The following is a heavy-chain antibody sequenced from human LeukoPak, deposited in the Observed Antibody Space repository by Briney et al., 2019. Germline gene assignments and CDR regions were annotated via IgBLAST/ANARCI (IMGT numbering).Heavy chain of an antibody. V-gene: IGHV1-46*01. CDR3: ARGYSSSWRDVFDY. D-gene: IGHD6-13*01. CDR2: INPSSGGA. Sequence: GASVKVSCKASGDTFTSYYMHWVRQARGQGLEWMGIINPSSGGATYAPKFQGRVTMTRDTSTSTVYLELNSLRSEDTAVYYCARGYSSSWRDVFDYWGQGTLVTVSP. J-gene: IGHJ4*02. CDR1: GDTFTSYY.